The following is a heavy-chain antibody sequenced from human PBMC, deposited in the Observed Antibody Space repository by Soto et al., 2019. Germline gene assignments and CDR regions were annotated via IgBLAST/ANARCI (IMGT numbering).Heavy chain of an antibody. CDR3: AKGARNSGWFHHFDH. Sequence: EVQLLESGGGLVQPGGSLRLSCAASGFTFSSYAMSWVRQAPGKGLEWVSGLSGSGGSTYYADSVKGRFTISRDNSKNTLYLQLNTLRAEDTAVYYCAKGARNSGWFHHFDHWGQGTLVTVSS. J-gene: IGHJ4*02. CDR2: LSGSGGST. CDR1: GFTFSSYA. D-gene: IGHD6-19*01. V-gene: IGHV3-23*01.